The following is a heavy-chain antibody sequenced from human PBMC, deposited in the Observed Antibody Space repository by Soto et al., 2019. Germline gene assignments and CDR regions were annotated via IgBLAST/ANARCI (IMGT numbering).Heavy chain of an antibody. CDR2: VYDRGNT. CDR3: ARHGHDVLTGFLMFDF. D-gene: IGHD3-9*01. J-gene: IGHJ4*02. V-gene: IGHV4-59*08. Sequence: SETLSLTCSVSGASFSGYYWNWIRQSPGKGLEWIGNVYDRGNTKYAPSLESRVTISLDSSTTQFSLRLTSVTAADTAIYYCARHGHDVLTGFLMFDFWGPGTLVTVSS. CDR1: GASFSGYY.